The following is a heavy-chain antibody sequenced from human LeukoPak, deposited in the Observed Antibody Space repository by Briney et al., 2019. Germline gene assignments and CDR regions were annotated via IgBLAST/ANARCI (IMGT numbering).Heavy chain of an antibody. J-gene: IGHJ3*02. CDR2: ISGSGIK. CDR3: AREDTGVAFDI. V-gene: IGHV3-69-1*02. Sequence: GGSLRLSCAASGFIVSNNYMNWVGQAPGKGLEWVSYISGSGIKHYADSVKGRFTISRDNAKNSLYLQMNSLRVEDTAVYYCAREDTGVAFDIWGQGTTVTV. CDR1: GFIVSNNY. D-gene: IGHD2-8*01.